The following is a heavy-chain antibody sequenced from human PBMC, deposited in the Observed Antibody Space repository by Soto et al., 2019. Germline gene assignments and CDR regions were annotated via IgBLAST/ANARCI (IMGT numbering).Heavy chain of an antibody. J-gene: IGHJ4*02. D-gene: IGHD5-12*01. CDR3: YRPGYSSYDSDY. Sequence: GGSLRLSCAASGFTLSGSVIYWVRQPSGKGLEWVGRIRSRSNGYATAYAASVRGRFTISRDDSKNTAYLQMNSLKTEDTAVYYCYRPGYSSYDSDYWGQGTLATVSA. V-gene: IGHV3-73*01. CDR2: IRSRSNGYAT. CDR1: GFTLSGSV.